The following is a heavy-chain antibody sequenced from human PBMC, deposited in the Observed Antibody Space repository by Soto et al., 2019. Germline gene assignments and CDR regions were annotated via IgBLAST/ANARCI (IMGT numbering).Heavy chain of an antibody. J-gene: IGHJ4*02. CDR1: GFTVSNNY. Sequence: EVQLVESGGGLIQPGGSLRLSCAVSGFTVSNNYMSWVRQAPGKGLEGVSVIYSGGYTAYGDSVKGRFTISRDNSKNTLFLQKNTRGAADPAVFCCATPGGGGGYWGQGTLVTVSS. CDR2: IYSGGYT. V-gene: IGHV3-53*01. CDR3: ATPGGGGGY. D-gene: IGHD3-16*01.